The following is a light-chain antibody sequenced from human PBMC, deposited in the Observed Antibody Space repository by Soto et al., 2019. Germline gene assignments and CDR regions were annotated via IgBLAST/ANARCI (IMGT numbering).Light chain of an antibody. Sequence: QSVLTRPPSASGSPGQSVTISCTGTSSDVGGYNYVSWYQQFPGKAPKLMIHEVTKRPSGVPDRFSGSKSGNTASLTVSGLQAEDEADYYCSSYAGNNNFVVFGGGTKLTVL. V-gene: IGLV2-8*01. J-gene: IGLJ2*01. CDR2: EVT. CDR1: SSDVGGYNY. CDR3: SSYAGNNNFVV.